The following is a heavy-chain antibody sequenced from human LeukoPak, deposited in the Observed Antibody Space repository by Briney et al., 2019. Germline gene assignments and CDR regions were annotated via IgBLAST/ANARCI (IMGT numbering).Heavy chain of an antibody. CDR2: IGTAGDT. J-gene: IGHJ4*02. CDR3: ARVAKERVGGVYYFDY. Sequence: GGSLTLSCAPSGFTFSDYDVHWVRQATGKGLEWVPSIGTAGDTYYTGSVKGRFTISRENAKNSLYLQMNSLRAGDTAVYYCARVAKERVGGVYYFDYWGQGTLVTVSS. CDR1: GFTFSDYD. V-gene: IGHV3-13*01. D-gene: IGHD1-1*01.